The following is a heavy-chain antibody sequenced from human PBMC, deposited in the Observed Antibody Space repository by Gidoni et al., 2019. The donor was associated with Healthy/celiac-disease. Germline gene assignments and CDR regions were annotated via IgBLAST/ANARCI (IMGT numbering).Heavy chain of an antibody. CDR3: ARVGCSGGSCYFNY. Sequence: QVQLTQSGAEVKKPGSSVKVSCKASGGTFSSYTISWVRQAPGQGLEWMGRIIPILGIANYAQKFQGRVTITADKSTSTAYMELSSLRSEDTAVYYCARVGCSGGSCYFNYWGQGTLVTVSS. CDR1: GGTFSSYT. V-gene: IGHV1-69*02. J-gene: IGHJ4*02. CDR2: IIPILGIA. D-gene: IGHD2-15*01.